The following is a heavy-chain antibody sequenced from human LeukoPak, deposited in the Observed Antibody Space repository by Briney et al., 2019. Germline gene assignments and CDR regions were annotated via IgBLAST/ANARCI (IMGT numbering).Heavy chain of an antibody. V-gene: IGHV3-21*01. CDR1: KFTFSSYS. Sequence: GGSLRLSCVASKFTFSSYSMNWVRQAPGKGLEWVSFISSSSSYIYYADSVKGRFTISRDNAKNSVYLQMNSLRAEDTAVYYCARDDGSYSRSPGFDYWGQGNLVTVSS. CDR3: ARDDGSYSRSPGFDY. D-gene: IGHD1-26*01. CDR2: ISSSSSYI. J-gene: IGHJ4*02.